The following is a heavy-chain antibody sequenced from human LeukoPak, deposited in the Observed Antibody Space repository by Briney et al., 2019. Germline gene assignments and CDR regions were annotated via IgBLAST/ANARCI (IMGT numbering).Heavy chain of an antibody. V-gene: IGHV1-46*01. CDR2: INPSGGSTST. CDR1: GYTFTSYY. Sequence: ASVKVSCKASGYTFTSYYMHWVGQAPGQGLEWLGIINPSGGSTSTSYAQKFQGRVTVTRDTSTSTVYMELSSLRSDDTAVYYCARGGSGSPYYFDYWGQGTLVTVSS. CDR3: ARGGSGSPYYFDY. D-gene: IGHD3-10*01. J-gene: IGHJ4*02.